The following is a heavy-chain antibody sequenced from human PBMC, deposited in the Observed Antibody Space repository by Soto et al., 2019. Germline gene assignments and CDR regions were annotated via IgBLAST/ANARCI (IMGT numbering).Heavy chain of an antibody. D-gene: IGHD5-12*01. CDR1: GDSFNGYY. CDR3: ARESGGATATLDYYYFYMDV. V-gene: IGHV1-2*02. CDR2: INPNGGGT. Sequence: GASVKVSCTNSGDSFNGYYIHWVRQAPGQGLEWMGWINPNGGGTKYAQKFQGRVTVTRDTSIRTVYMELSSLRSGDTAVYYCARESGGATATLDYYYFYMDVWGKGTTVTVSS. J-gene: IGHJ6*03.